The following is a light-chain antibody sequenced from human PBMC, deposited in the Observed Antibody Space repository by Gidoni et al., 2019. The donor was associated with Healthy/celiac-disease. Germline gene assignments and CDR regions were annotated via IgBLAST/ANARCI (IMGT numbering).Light chain of an antibody. Sequence: IFMTQSPATLSVSPGERATLSCRASQSVSSNLAWYQQKPGQAPRLLIYGASTRATGIPARFSGSGSGTEFTLTISSLQAEDFAVYYCQQYNNWPPTFGGGTKVEIK. V-gene: IGKV3-15*01. CDR1: QSVSSN. J-gene: IGKJ4*01. CDR3: QQYNNWPPT. CDR2: GAS.